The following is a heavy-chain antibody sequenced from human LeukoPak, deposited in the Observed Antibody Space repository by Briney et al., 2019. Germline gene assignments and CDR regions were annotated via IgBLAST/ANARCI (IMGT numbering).Heavy chain of an antibody. CDR3: AKRDGYNSNPLKD. Sequence: PGGSLRLSCAASGLTFSSHAMSWVRQAPGKGLEWVSAISGSGGNTYYADSVKGRFTISRDNSKNTLYLQMNSLRAEDTALYYCAKRDGYNSNPLKDWGQGTLVTVSS. CDR1: GLTFSSHA. V-gene: IGHV3-23*01. D-gene: IGHD5-24*01. CDR2: ISGSGGNT. J-gene: IGHJ4*02.